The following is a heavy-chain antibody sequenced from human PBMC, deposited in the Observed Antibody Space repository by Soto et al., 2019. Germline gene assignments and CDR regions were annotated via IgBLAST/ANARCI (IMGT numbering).Heavy chain of an antibody. Sequence: QVHLVQSGAEVKKPGASVKVSCKASGYTFTSYGITWVRQAPGQGLEWMGWISDHNGNTAYAQQLQGRVIVTRDTSTSTAYMELRSLRSDDTAVYYCARGRYGDYWGQGALVTVSS. J-gene: IGHJ4*02. CDR2: ISDHNGNT. CDR3: ARGRYGDY. CDR1: GYTFTSYG. D-gene: IGHD1-1*01. V-gene: IGHV1-18*01.